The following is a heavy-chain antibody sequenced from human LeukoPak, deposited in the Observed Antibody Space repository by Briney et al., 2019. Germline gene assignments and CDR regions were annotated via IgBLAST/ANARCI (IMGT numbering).Heavy chain of an antibody. Sequence: PGGSLRLSCAASRFIFSSYSMHWVRQTPGKGLEWVAVIPYDGSNKYYADSVKGRFTISRDNSKNTLYLQMNSLRAEDTAVYYCARALGNSGYPFDYWGQGTLVTVSS. J-gene: IGHJ4*02. CDR3: ARALGNSGYPFDY. CDR1: RFIFSSYS. V-gene: IGHV3-30-3*01. CDR2: IPYDGSNK. D-gene: IGHD3-22*01.